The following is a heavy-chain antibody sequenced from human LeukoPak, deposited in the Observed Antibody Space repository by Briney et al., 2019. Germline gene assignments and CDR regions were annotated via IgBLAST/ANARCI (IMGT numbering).Heavy chain of an antibody. CDR1: GGTFSSYA. D-gene: IGHD6-13*01. Sequence: EASVKVSCKASGGTFSSYAISWVRQAPGQGLEWMGGIIPIFGTANYAQKFQGRVTITADESTSTAYMELSSLRSEDTAVYYCASRLYSSSWYEQDYWGQGTLVTVSS. CDR3: ASRLYSSSWYEQDY. CDR2: IIPIFGTA. V-gene: IGHV1-69*13. J-gene: IGHJ4*02.